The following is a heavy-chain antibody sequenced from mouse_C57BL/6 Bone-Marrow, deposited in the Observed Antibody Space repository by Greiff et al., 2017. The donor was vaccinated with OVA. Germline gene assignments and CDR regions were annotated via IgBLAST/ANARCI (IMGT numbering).Heavy chain of an antibody. CDR1: GFSLTSYG. D-gene: IGHD1-1*01. CDR2: IWRGGST. CDR3: AKKGYYGSSYSAY. J-gene: IGHJ3*01. V-gene: IGHV2-5*01. Sequence: VKLEESGPGLVQPSQSLSITCTVSGFSLTSYGVHWVRQSPGKGLEWLGVIWRGGSTDYNAAFMSRLSITKDNSKSQVFFKMNSLQADDTAIYYCAKKGYYGSSYSAYWGQGTLVTVSA.